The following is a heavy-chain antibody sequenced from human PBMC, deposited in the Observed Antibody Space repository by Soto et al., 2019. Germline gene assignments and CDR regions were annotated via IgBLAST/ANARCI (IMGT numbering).Heavy chain of an antibody. CDR1: GFTFSSYW. CDR2: IGLDGSEK. J-gene: IGHJ6*03. V-gene: IGHV3-7*01. D-gene: IGHD3-10*01. CDR3: ARGGSDMDV. Sequence: EGQLVESGGGLVQPGDSLRLSCAASGFTFSSYWMTWVRQGPGKGLEWVANIGLDGSEKHFVDSVKGRFTISRDNAKNSLYLQMHFLRAEDTAIYYCARGGSDMDVWGKGTTVTVSS.